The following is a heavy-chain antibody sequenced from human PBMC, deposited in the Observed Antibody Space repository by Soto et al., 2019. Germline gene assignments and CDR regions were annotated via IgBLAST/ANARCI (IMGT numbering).Heavy chain of an antibody. CDR1: GGTIRGYY. J-gene: IGHJ5*02. CDR2: IYSSGNT. CDR3: ARGQRFSDWFDP. Sequence: SETLSLTCSVSGGTIRGYYWTWIRQPAGKGLEWIGRIYSSGNTKYNPSLQSRVTMSLDTSNNQFSLRLTSVTAADTAVYYCARGQRFSDWFDPWGQGTLVTVSS. D-gene: IGHD3-3*01. V-gene: IGHV4-4*07.